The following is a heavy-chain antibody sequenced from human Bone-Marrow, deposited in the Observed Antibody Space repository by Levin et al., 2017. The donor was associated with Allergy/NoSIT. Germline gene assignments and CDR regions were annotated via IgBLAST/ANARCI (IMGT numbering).Heavy chain of an antibody. CDR1: GFSLSATGVG. CDR3: AHRRPAASMQYFDF. Sequence: SGPTLVKPTQTLTLTCAFSGFSLSATGVGVGWIRQPPGKALEWLALIYWDDDQRYSPSLKSRLSITKDTSKNQVVLTMTNMDPVDTGTYYCAHRRPAASMQYFDFWGQGALVTVSS. J-gene: IGHJ4*02. CDR2: IYWDDDQ. V-gene: IGHV2-5*02. D-gene: IGHD2-2*01.